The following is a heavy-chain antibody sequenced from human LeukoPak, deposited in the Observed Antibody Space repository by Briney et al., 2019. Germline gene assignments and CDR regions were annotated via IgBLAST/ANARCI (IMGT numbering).Heavy chain of an antibody. J-gene: IGHJ4*02. Sequence: PGGSLRLSCAASGFTFDDYGMSWVRQAPGKGLEWVSGINWNGGSTGYADSVKGRFPISRDNAKNSLYLQMNSLRAEDTALYYCARDYYDSSGYYKTQYYFDYWGQGTLVTVSS. CDR1: GFTFDDYG. CDR2: INWNGGST. CDR3: ARDYYDSSGYYKTQYYFDY. V-gene: IGHV3-20*04. D-gene: IGHD3-22*01.